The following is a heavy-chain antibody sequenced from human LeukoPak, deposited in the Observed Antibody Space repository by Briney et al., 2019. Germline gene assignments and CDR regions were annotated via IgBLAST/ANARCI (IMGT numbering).Heavy chain of an antibody. Sequence: SETLSLTCTVSGGSMSTYYWTWIRQPPGKGLEWIGSIYYSGRAYYNPSLNSRVTMSVDTSRNQFSLKLSSVTAADTAIYYCARRRRQHLDFDCWGQGTLVTVSS. CDR1: GGSMSTYY. CDR3: ARRRRQHLDFDC. J-gene: IGHJ4*02. D-gene: IGHD6-13*01. CDR2: IYYSGRA. V-gene: IGHV4-39*01.